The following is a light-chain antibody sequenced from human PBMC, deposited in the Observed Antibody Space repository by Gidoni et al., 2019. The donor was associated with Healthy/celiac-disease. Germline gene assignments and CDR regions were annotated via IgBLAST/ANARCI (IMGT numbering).Light chain of an antibody. V-gene: IGKV4-1*01. Sequence: DIVVTQSPEPLAVSLGEMATINCKSSKSVLYSSNNKNYLAWYQQKPGQPPKLLIYWASTRESGVPDRFSGSGSGTDFTLTISSLQAEDVAVYYCQQYYSTPLTFGQGTKLEIK. CDR3: QQYYSTPLT. J-gene: IGKJ2*01. CDR1: KSVLYSSNNKNY. CDR2: WAS.